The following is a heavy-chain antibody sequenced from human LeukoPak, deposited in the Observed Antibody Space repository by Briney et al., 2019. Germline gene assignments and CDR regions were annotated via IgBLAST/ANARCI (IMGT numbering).Heavy chain of an antibody. D-gene: IGHD6-6*01. CDR1: GYTFTSYY. CDR3: ARDWGSRGSSSHFDY. CDR2: INPSGGST. J-gene: IGHJ4*02. V-gene: IGHV1-46*01. Sequence: ASVKVSCKASGYTFTSYYMHWVRQAPGQGLEWMGIINPSGGSTSYAQKFQGRVAMTRDTSTSTVYMELSSLRSEDTAVYYCARDWGSRGSSSHFDYWGQGTLVTVSS.